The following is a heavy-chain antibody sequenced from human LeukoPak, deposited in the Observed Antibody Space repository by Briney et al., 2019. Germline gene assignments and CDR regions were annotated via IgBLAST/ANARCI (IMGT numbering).Heavy chain of an antibody. J-gene: IGHJ4*02. D-gene: IGHD6-13*01. CDR3: ARGIDLGYSSSWYLGY. CDR1: GFTFDDYA. Sequence: PGRSLRLSFAAPGFTFDDYAMHWVRQAPGKGLEWVSGISWNSGSIGYADSVKGRFTISRDNSKNTLYLQMNSLRAEDTAVYYCARGIDLGYSSSWYLGYWGQGTLVTVSS. CDR2: ISWNSGSI. V-gene: IGHV3-9*01.